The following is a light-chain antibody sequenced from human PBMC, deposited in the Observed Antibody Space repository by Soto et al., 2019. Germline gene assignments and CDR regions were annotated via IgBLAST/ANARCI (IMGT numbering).Light chain of an antibody. CDR3: QHYNTYPWT. V-gene: IGKV1-5*03. Sequence: DIQMTQSPSILSASVGYRVTITCRGSQSISSWLAWYQQKPGKAPNLLIHKASHLESGVPSRFSGSGSGTEFTLTISSLQPGDFATYYCQHYNTYPWTFGQGTKVDIK. J-gene: IGKJ1*01. CDR2: KAS. CDR1: QSISSW.